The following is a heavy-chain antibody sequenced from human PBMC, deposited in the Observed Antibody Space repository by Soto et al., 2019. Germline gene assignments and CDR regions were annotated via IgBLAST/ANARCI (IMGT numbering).Heavy chain of an antibody. CDR1: GGSFSGYF. J-gene: IGHJ6*02. CDR2: INHSGST. D-gene: IGHD3-10*01. V-gene: IGHV4-34*01. Sequence: SETLSLTCAVYGGSFSGYFWSWIRQPPGKGLEWIGEINHSGSTNYNPSLKSRVTISVDTSKSQFSLKLSSVTAADTAVYYCARGGYYGSGSKGDYGMDVWGQGTTVTVSS. CDR3: ARGGYYGSGSKGDYGMDV.